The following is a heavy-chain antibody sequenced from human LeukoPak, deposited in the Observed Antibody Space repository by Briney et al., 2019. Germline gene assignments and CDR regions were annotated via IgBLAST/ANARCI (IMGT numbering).Heavy chain of an antibody. D-gene: IGHD3-10*01. CDR3: ARALLWFGELPPDC. CDR1: GFTFSSYW. CDR2: INSDGSST. J-gene: IGHJ4*02. Sequence: GGSLRLSCAASGFTFSSYWMHWVRQSPGQGLVCVCRINSDGSSTSYADSVKGRFTISRDNAKNTLYLQMNSLRAEDTAVYYCARALLWFGELPPDCWGQGTLVTVSS. V-gene: IGHV3-74*01.